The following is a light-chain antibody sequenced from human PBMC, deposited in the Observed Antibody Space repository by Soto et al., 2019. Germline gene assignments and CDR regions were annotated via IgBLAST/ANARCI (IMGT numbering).Light chain of an antibody. CDR3: QQYGSSPLT. J-gene: IGKJ5*01. V-gene: IGKV3-20*01. CDR1: QSVSSSY. Sequence: EIVLTQSPGTLSLSPGERATLSCRASQSVSSSYLAWYQQKPGQAPRLLIYGASSRATGIPDRFTGSGSGKDYTLTISRLEPEDFAVYYCQQYGSSPLTFGKGTRLEIK. CDR2: GAS.